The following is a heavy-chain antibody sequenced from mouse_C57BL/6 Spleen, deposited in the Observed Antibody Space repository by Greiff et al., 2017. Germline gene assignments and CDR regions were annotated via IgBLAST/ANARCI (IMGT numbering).Heavy chain of an antibody. CDR3: AREGDTGPFAY. CDR1: GYAFTNYL. CDR2: INPGSGGT. J-gene: IGHJ3*01. V-gene: IGHV1-54*01. Sequence: VQLQQSGAELVRPGTSVKVSCKASGYAFTNYLIEWVKQRPGQGLEWIGVINPGSGGTNYNEKFKGKATLTADKSSSTAYMQLSSLTSEDSAVYFCAREGDTGPFAYWGQGTLVTVSA. D-gene: IGHD1-1*01.